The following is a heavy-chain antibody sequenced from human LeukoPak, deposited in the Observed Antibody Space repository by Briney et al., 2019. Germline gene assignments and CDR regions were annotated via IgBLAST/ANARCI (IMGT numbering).Heavy chain of an antibody. CDR3: ARGPSRIWVGRYFDY. V-gene: IGHV3-30*02. CDR1: GFTFSSYG. CDR2: MRSDGRNE. D-gene: IGHD3-10*01. Sequence: GGSLRLSCAASGFTFSSYGIHWVRQAPGKGLEWVAFMRSDGRNEYYTDSVKGRFTISSDSSKSTLSLQMNSLRAEDMAVYYCARGPSRIWVGRYFDYWGQGTLVTVSS. J-gene: IGHJ4*02.